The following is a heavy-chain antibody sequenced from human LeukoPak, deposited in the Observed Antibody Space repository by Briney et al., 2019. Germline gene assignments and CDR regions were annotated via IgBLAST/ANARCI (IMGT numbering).Heavy chain of an antibody. V-gene: IGHV3-21*06. CDR3: VRDFAFGFCNTTTCRYPFDS. D-gene: IGHD3-16*01. CDR2: MSTSSTYI. J-gene: IGHJ4*02. CDR1: GFNFRGYN. Sequence: GGSLRLFCAASGFNFRGYNMNWVRQAPGKGLEWVSSMSTSSTYIYYAESIKGRFTISRDDARSLLYLQMDSLRAEDTAVYYCVRDFAFGFCNTTTCRYPFDSWGQGTLVTVSS.